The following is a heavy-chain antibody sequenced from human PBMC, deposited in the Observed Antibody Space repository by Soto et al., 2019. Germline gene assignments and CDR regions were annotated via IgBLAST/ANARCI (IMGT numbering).Heavy chain of an antibody. CDR2: INPSTGGT. Sequence: ASVKVSCKASGYTFTSYYIHWVRQAPGQGLEWMGIINPSTGGTSYAQKLQGRITVTRDTSTNTVYMHLSSLRPEDTAVYYCAVYYYERDGYYDYLDYWGQGTQVTVSS. J-gene: IGHJ4*02. CDR1: GYTFTSYY. V-gene: IGHV1-46*01. D-gene: IGHD3-22*01. CDR3: AVYYYERDGYYDYLDY.